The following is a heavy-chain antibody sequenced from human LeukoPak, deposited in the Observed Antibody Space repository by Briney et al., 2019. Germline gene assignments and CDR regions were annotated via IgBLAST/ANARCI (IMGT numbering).Heavy chain of an antibody. Sequence: PSETLSLTCAVYGGSFSGYYWSWIRQPPGKGLEWIGEINHSGSTNYNPSLKSRVTISVDTSKNQVSLKLSSVTAADTAVYYCAASIAAAGTPFTFDYWGQGTLVTVSS. CDR2: INHSGST. J-gene: IGHJ4*02. V-gene: IGHV4-34*01. D-gene: IGHD6-13*01. CDR3: AASIAAAGTPFTFDY. CDR1: GGSFSGYY.